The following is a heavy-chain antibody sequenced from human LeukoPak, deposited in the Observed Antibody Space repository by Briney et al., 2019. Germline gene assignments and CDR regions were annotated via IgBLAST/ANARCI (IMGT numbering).Heavy chain of an antibody. CDR3: ARDYSSLYYFDY. Sequence: GGSLRLSCAASGFTFSSYTMNWVRQAPGKGLEWVSSISSGNSYIKYADSLKGRFTISRDNAKNSLYLQMNSLRAEDTAVYYCARDYSSLYYFDYWGQGTLVTVSS. D-gene: IGHD3-22*01. CDR2: ISSGNSYI. CDR1: GFTFSSYT. V-gene: IGHV3-21*01. J-gene: IGHJ4*02.